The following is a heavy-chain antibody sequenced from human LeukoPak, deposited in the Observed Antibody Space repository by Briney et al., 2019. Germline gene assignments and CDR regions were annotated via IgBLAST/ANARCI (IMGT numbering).Heavy chain of an antibody. Sequence: NTSETLSLTSTVSGGSISSSSYYWGWIRQPPGKGLEWIGRIYYSGSTYYNPSLKSRVTISVDTSKTQFSLKLSSVTAADTAVYYCARDYGPVDYWGQGTLVTVSS. CDR3: ARDYGPVDY. CDR1: GGSISSSSYY. CDR2: IYYSGST. J-gene: IGHJ4*02. D-gene: IGHD3-10*01. V-gene: IGHV4-39*07.